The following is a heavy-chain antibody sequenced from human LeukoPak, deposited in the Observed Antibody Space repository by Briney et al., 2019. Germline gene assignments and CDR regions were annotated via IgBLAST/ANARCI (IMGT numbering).Heavy chain of an antibody. V-gene: IGHV4-59*01. D-gene: IGHD1-7*01. J-gene: IGHJ4*02. Sequence: SETLSLTCTVSGGSISSYYWSWIRQPPGKGLEWIGYIYYSGSTKYNPSPKSRVTISVDASKTQFSLKLNSVTAADTAVYYCARGSRELYYFDYWGQGTLVTVSS. CDR1: GGSISSYY. CDR3: ARGSRELYYFDY. CDR2: IYYSGST.